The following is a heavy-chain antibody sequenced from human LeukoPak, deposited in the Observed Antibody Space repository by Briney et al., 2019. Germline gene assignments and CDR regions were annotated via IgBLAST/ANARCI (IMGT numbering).Heavy chain of an antibody. CDR2: IYHSGST. D-gene: IGHD3-22*01. V-gene: IGHV4-38-2*02. J-gene: IGHJ6*03. CDR1: GYSISSGYY. CDR3: ARATYYYDIGYYYYMGV. Sequence: IPSETLSLTCTVSGYSISSGYYWGWIRQPPGKGLEWIGSIYHSGSTYYNPSLKSRVTISVDTSKNQFSLKLSSVTAADTAVYYCARATYYYDIGYYYYMGVWGKGTTVTVSS.